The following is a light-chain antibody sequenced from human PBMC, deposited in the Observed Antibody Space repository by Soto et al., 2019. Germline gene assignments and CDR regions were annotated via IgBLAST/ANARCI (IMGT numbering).Light chain of an antibody. J-gene: IGLJ2*01. Sequence: QSALTQPASVSGSPGQSITISCTGTSNDIGPYNYVSWYQQHPGKAPRLLIYDVTNRPSGVSDRFSGSKSGRTASLTISGLQAEDEADYYCSSYTSILAVVFGGGTKLTVL. CDR3: SSYTSILAVV. CDR2: DVT. CDR1: SNDIGPYNY. V-gene: IGLV2-14*03.